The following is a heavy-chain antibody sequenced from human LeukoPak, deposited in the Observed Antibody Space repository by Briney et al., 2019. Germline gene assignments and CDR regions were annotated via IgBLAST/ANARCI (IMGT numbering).Heavy chain of an antibody. CDR1: GFTFSSYS. V-gene: IGHV3-48*01. CDR3: ARALLWFGETNI. D-gene: IGHD3-10*01. CDR2: ISSSSSTI. Sequence: GGSLRLSCAASGFTFSSYSMNWVRQAPGKGLEWVSDISSSSSTIYYADSVKGRFTIYRDNAKTSLYLQMNSLRAEDTAVYYCARALLWFGETNIWGQGTMVTVSS. J-gene: IGHJ3*02.